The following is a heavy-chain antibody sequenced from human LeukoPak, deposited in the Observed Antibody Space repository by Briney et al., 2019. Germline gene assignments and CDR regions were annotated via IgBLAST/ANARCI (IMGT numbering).Heavy chain of an antibody. CDR1: GFTFSNAW. CDR3: ARVGIAVAGSRRPFDY. J-gene: IGHJ4*02. Sequence: GGSLRLSCAASGFTFSNAWMSWVRQAPGKGLEWVSVIYSGGSTYYADSVKGRFTISRDNSKNTLYLQMNSLRAEDTAVYYCARVGIAVAGSRRPFDYWGQGTLVTVSS. CDR2: IYSGGST. V-gene: IGHV3-66*01. D-gene: IGHD6-19*01.